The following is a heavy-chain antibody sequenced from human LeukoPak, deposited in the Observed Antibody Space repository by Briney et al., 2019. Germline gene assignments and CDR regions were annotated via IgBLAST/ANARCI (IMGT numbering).Heavy chain of an antibody. CDR1: GIIFSNFD. J-gene: IGHJ4*02. V-gene: IGHV3-33*01. CDR2: MSFDGSVK. CDR3: ARDRYSISY. Sequence: PGRSLRLSCAASGIIFSNFDIRWVRQAPGMGLEWVPIMSFDGSVKYYADSVKGRFTISRDNAKNSLYLQMNSLRAEDTAVYYCARDRYSISYWGQGTLVTVSS. D-gene: IGHD4-11*01.